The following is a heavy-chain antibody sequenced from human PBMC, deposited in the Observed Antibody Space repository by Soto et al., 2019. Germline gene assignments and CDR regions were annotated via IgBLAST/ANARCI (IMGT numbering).Heavy chain of an antibody. CDR1: GFTFNIYA. D-gene: IGHD4-17*01. CDR2: ISFDGTKK. Sequence: GGSLRLSCAASGFTFNIYALHWVRQAPGKGLEWVAVISFDGTKKYYSDSVKGRFTISRDNLKNTLYLQMNNLRVEDAALYFCAREDDYGYRYINYGLDAWGQGTTVTVS. V-gene: IGHV3-30-3*01. CDR3: AREDDYGYRYINYGLDA. J-gene: IGHJ6*02.